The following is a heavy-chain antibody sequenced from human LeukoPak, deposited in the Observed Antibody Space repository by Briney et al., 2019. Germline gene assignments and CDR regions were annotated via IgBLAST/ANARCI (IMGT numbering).Heavy chain of an antibody. J-gene: IGHJ4*02. CDR2: INTGSTYI. CDR1: GFTFSSYS. CDR3: ASGTYSSGWSSENY. V-gene: IGHV3-21*04. Sequence: AGGSLRLSCATSGFTFSSYSMNWVRQAPGKGLEWVSSINTGSTYINYADSVKGRFTISRDNAKNSLYLQMNSLRAEDTAVYYCASGTYSSGWSSENYWGQGTLVTVSS. D-gene: IGHD6-19*01.